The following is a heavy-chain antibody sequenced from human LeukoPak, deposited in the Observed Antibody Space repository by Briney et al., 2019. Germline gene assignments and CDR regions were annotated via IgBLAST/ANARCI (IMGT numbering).Heavy chain of an antibody. V-gene: IGHV3-23*01. Sequence: GGSLRLSCAASGFTFSSYAMSWVRQAPGKGQEWVSGISGSGDTTYYADSVKGRFTISRDNSKNTLYLQMNSLRAEDTAVYYCAKGRGLIIPLDYWGQGTLVTVSS. CDR1: GFTFSSYA. CDR3: AKGRGLIIPLDY. D-gene: IGHD3-10*01. CDR2: ISGSGDTT. J-gene: IGHJ4*02.